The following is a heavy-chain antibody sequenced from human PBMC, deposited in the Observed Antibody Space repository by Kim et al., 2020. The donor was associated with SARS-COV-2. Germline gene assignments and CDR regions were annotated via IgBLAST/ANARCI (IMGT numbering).Heavy chain of an antibody. CDR2: IYYSGST. V-gene: IGHV4-61*01. J-gene: IGHJ1*01. CDR3: AIKTAQYYYDSSGYYLRTEYFQH. D-gene: IGHD3-22*01. CDR1: GGSVSSGSYY. Sequence: SETLSLTCTVSGGSVSSGSYYWSWIRQPPGKGLEWIGYIYYSGSTNYNPSLKSRVTISVDTSKNQFSLKLSSVTAADTAVYYCAIKTAQYYYDSSGYYLRTEYFQHWGQGTLVTVSS.